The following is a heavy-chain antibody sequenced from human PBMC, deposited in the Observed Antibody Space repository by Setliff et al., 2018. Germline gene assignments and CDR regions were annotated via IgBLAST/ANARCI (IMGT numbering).Heavy chain of an antibody. CDR2: INPMFGTS. CDR3: ARESVVVVTTTNYYYYIDV. CDR1: A. J-gene: IGHJ6*03. V-gene: IGHV1-69*05. D-gene: IGHD2-21*02. Sequence: AMSWGPQATGKGLEWMGGINPMFGTSAYAQKFLGRVTITTDESSSSGYMELSSLRSEDTAVYFCARESVVVVTTTNYYYYIDVWGEGTTVTVSS.